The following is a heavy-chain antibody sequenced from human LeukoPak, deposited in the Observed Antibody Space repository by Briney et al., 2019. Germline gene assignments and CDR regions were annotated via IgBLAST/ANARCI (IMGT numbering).Heavy chain of an antibody. CDR1: GYTFTSYG. CDR2: MSAYNGNT. Sequence: ASVKVSCKASGYTFTSYGISWVRQAPGQGLEWMGWMSAYNGNTNYAQKLQGRVTMTTDTSTSTAYMELRSLRSDDTAVYYCATVNYDSSVLPVWGKGTTVTVSS. J-gene: IGHJ6*04. CDR3: ATVNYDSSVLPV. D-gene: IGHD3-22*01. V-gene: IGHV1-18*01.